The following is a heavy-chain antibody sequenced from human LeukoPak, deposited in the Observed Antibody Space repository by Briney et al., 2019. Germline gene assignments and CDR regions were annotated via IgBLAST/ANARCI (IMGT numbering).Heavy chain of an antibody. CDR3: ARRNSRSYDAFDI. V-gene: IGHV5-51*01. D-gene: IGHD6-13*01. J-gene: IGHJ3*02. CDR2: IYPGDSDT. Sequence: GESLKISCKGSGYSFTSYWIGWVRQMPGKGLEWMGIIYPGDSDTRYSPTFQGQVTISADKSISTAYLQWSSLKASDTAMYYCARRNSRSYDAFDIWGQGTMVTVSS. CDR1: GYSFTSYW.